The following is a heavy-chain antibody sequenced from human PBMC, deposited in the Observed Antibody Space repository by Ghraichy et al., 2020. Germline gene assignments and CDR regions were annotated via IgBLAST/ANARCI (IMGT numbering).Heavy chain of an antibody. J-gene: IGHJ3*02. Sequence: SLRLSCKDFGYSFTTYWLGWVRQMPGKGLEWMGTIFTGDSDTTYSPSFQGRVTISADKSISTAYLQWSSLKASDTAVYYCARRTSDAFDIWGQGTLVTVSS. CDR2: IFTGDSDT. CDR3: ARRTSDAFDI. D-gene: IGHD3/OR15-3a*01. V-gene: IGHV5-51*01. CDR1: GYSFTTYW.